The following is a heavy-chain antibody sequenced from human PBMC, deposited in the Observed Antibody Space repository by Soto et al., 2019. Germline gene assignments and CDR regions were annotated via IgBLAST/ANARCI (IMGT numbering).Heavy chain of an antibody. J-gene: IGHJ6*02. CDR1: GYTFTSYG. CDR2: ISAYNGNT. V-gene: IGHV1-18*01. CDR3: ARDRGAAGISYYSYYGMDV. Sequence: ASVKVSCKASGYTFTSYGISWVRQAPGQGLEWMGWISAYNGNTNYAQKLQGRVTMTTDTSTSTAYMELRSLRSDDTAVYYCARDRGAAGISYYSYYGMDVWGQGTTVTVSS. D-gene: IGHD6-13*01.